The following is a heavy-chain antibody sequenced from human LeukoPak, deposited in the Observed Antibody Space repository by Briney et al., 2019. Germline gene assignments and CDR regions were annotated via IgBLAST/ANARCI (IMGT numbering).Heavy chain of an antibody. Sequence: GGFLRLSCAASGFTFSSYSVNWVRQAPGKGLEWVSSISGSSIYIYYADSVKGRFTISRDNAKNSLYLQMNSLRAEDTAVYYCARDPPYYDSSGYYYDYWGQGTLVTVSS. CDR1: GFTFSSYS. CDR3: ARDPPYYDSSGYYYDY. J-gene: IGHJ4*02. CDR2: ISGSSIYI. V-gene: IGHV3-21*01. D-gene: IGHD3-22*01.